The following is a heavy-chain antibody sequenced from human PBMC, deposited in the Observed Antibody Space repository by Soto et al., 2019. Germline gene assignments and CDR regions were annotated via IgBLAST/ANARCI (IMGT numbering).Heavy chain of an antibody. J-gene: IGHJ4*02. V-gene: IGHV3-23*01. CDR3: AKGSQYDILPAHHAFES. Sequence: EVQLLESGGGLVQPGGSLRLSCSVSGFSFSNYAMTWVRQAPGKGLEWVSSISGGGGGTHYADSMKGRVTISRDNSKNTLHLEMKRLRADDTAVYYCAKGSQYDILPAHHAFESWGQGTLVTVSS. D-gene: IGHD3-9*01. CDR2: ISGGGGGT. CDR1: GFSFSNYA.